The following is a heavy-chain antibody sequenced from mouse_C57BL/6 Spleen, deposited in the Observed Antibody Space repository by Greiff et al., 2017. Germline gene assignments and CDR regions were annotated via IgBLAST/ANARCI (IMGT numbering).Heavy chain of an antibody. CDR1: GYSITSGYY. CDR3: ARGDYDAWFAY. J-gene: IGHJ3*01. Sequence: ESGPGLVKPSQSLSLTCSVTGYSITSGYYWNWLRQFPGNKLEWMGYISYDGSNNYNPSLKNRISITRDTSKNQFFLKLNSVTTEDTATYYCARGDYDAWFAYWGQGTLVTVSA. D-gene: IGHD2-4*01. CDR2: ISYDGSN. V-gene: IGHV3-6*01.